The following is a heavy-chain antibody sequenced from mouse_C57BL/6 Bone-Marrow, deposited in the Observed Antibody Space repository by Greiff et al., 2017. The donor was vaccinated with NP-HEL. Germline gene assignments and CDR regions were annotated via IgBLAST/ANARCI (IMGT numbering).Heavy chain of an antibody. Sequence: EVHLVESGGGLVQPKGSLKLSCAASGFSFNTYAMNWVRQAPGKGLEWVARIRSKSNNYATYYADSVKDRFTISRDDSESMLYLQMNNLKTEDTAMYYCVRAYYSNYEYFDVWGTGTTVTVSS. CDR2: IRSKSNNYAT. J-gene: IGHJ1*03. CDR1: GFSFNTYA. D-gene: IGHD2-5*01. V-gene: IGHV10-1*01. CDR3: VRAYYSNYEYFDV.